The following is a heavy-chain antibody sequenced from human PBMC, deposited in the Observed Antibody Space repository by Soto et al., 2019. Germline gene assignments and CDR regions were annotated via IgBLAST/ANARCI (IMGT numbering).Heavy chain of an antibody. CDR1: GFDFEDYA. CDR3: AKSLYYYDSSPLDH. J-gene: IGHJ4*02. V-gene: IGHV3-43D*04. Sequence: GGSLSLSCAAAGFDFEDYAMHWVGQVPGKGLEWVSLTNSDGTDSYYVDSVKGRFTISRDNAKTTLYLQMDRLRPEDTALYFCAKSLYYYDSSPLDHWGQGTLVTVSS. CDR2: TNSDGTDS. D-gene: IGHD3-22*01.